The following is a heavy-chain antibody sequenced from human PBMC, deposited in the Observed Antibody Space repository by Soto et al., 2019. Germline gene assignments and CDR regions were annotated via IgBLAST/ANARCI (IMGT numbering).Heavy chain of an antibody. J-gene: IGHJ6*02. D-gene: IGHD1-26*01. CDR3: ARSIVGTTRSNSGTDV. CDR1: GGSFSGYY. CDR2: IYYSGST. Sequence: SETLSLTCAVYGGSFSGYYWSWIRQSPVKGLAWIGNIYYSGSTNLNPSLKSRVTMSLDTSKKQFSLKLSSVTAADTAVYYCARSIVGTTRSNSGTDVWGQGTTVTVSS. V-gene: IGHV4-34*11.